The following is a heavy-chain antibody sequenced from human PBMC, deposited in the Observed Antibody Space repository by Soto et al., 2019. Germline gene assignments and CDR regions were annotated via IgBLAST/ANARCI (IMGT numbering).Heavy chain of an antibody. D-gene: IGHD3-22*01. V-gene: IGHV3-74*01. Sequence: GVLRLSCAASGFTFSNYWMHWVRQAPGKGLVWVSRINRDGSGTIYADSVRGRFTISRDNAKSTLYLQMNSLRDEDTALYYCARDYDDSSFDPWGQGTLVTVSS. CDR2: INRDGSGT. J-gene: IGHJ5*02. CDR3: ARDYDDSSFDP. CDR1: GFTFSNYW.